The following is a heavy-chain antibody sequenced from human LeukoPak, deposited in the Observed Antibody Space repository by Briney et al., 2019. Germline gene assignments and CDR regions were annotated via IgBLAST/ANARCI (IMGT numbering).Heavy chain of an antibody. J-gene: IGHJ5*02. D-gene: IGHD1-14*01. CDR2: VHPDNGNT. CDR1: GYPFSKWE. Sequence: GASVKVSCKTSGYPFSKWEINWVRQAAGQGLEWLGWVHPDNGNTYYAQRFRGRVTMSRDTSTTTACMELSGLRSNDTAVYFCATGPRNDPWGQGTLVTVSS. CDR3: ATGPRNDP. V-gene: IGHV1-8*01.